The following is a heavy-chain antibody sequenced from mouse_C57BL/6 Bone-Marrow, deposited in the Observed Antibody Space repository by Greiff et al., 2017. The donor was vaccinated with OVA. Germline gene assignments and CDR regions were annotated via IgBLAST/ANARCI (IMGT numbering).Heavy chain of an antibody. D-gene: IGHD3-1*01. CDR1: GYTFTSYG. Sequence: QVQLQQSGAELARPGASVKLSCKASGYTFTSYGISWVKQRTGQGLEWIGEIYPRSGNTYYNEKFKGKATLTADKSSSTAYMVLRSLTSEDSAVYFCARGSGDGGGYFDVWGTGTTVTVSS. V-gene: IGHV1-81*01. CDR3: ARGSGDGGGYFDV. J-gene: IGHJ1*03. CDR2: IYPRSGNT.